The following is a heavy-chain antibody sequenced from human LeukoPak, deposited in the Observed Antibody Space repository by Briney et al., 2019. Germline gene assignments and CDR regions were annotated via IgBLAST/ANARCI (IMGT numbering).Heavy chain of an antibody. J-gene: IGHJ4*02. CDR1: GFTFSSYA. CDR3: AKTRPLDSSSWSHGDY. CDR2: ISGSGGST. D-gene: IGHD6-13*01. Sequence: GGSLRLSCAASGFTFSSYAMSWVRQAPGKGLEWVSAISGSGGSTYYADSVKGRFTISRDNSKNTLYLQMNSLRAEDTAVYYCAKTRPLDSSSWSHGDYWGQGTLVTVSS. V-gene: IGHV3-23*01.